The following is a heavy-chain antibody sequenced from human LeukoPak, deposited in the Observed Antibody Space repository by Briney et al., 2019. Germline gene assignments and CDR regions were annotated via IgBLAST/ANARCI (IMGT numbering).Heavy chain of an antibody. Sequence: SETLSLTCTVSGGSISSISYYWGWIRQPPGRGLEWIGSMYHNGSTYYNPSLKSRVTISVDTSKNQFSLKLTSVTAADTAVYYCARHPSGRMWLQQGGWFDPWGQGTLVTVSS. CDR2: MYHNGST. V-gene: IGHV4-39*01. CDR1: GGSISSISYY. D-gene: IGHD5-24*01. J-gene: IGHJ5*02. CDR3: ARHPSGRMWLQQGGWFDP.